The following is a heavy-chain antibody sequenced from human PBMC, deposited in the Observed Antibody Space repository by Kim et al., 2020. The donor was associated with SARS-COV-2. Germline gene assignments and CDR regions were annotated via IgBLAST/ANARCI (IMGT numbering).Heavy chain of an antibody. CDR3: ARGRLWFGELWGRGFDY. D-gene: IGHD3-10*01. J-gene: IGHJ4*02. V-gene: IGHV4-34*01. Sequence: LESRVTISVDTSKNQFSLKLSSVTAADTAVYYCARGRLWFGELWGRGFDYWGQGTLVTVSS.